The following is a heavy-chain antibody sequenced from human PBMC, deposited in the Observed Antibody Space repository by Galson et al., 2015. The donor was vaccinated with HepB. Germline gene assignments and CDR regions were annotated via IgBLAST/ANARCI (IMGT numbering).Heavy chain of an antibody. CDR2: IWHDGSKK. CDR3: ARDGGFDFWKDVPGY. CDR1: GFTFNRYG. D-gene: IGHD3-3*01. Sequence: SLRLSCAASGFTFNRYGLHWVRQAPGKGLEWLAVIWHDGSKKYYADSVKGRFTISRDNSKKTLFLQMNSLKAEDTAVYFCARDGGFDFWKDVPGYWGQGTLITVSS. V-gene: IGHV3-33*01. J-gene: IGHJ4*02.